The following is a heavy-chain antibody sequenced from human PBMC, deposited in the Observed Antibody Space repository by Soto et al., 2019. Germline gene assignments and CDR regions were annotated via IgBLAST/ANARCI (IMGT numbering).Heavy chain of an antibody. CDR3: ARANPRSGYSGVGVAEGP. D-gene: IGHD3-3*01. CDR1: GGTFSSYA. Sequence: SVKVSCKASGGTFSSYAISWVRQAPGQGLEWMGGIIPIFGTANYAQKFQGRVTITADESTSTAYMELSSLRSEDTAVYYCARANPRSGYSGVGVAEGPWGQGSLVTVSS. V-gene: IGHV1-69*13. CDR2: IIPIFGTA. J-gene: IGHJ5*02.